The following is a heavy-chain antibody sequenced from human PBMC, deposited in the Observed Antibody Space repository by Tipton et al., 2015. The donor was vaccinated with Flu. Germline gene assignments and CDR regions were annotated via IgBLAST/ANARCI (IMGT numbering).Heavy chain of an antibody. D-gene: IGHD3-10*01. V-gene: IGHV4-38-2*02. J-gene: IGHJ6*02. CDR3: ARGRFGGYGMDV. CDR2: IYYSGTT. Sequence: TLSLTCSISGFSLSSGFYWGWVRQPPGKGLEWIGIIYYSGTTSCNSSLRSRVTISEDTSKNQFSLRLTSVTAADAAVYYCARGRFGGYGMDVWGQGTTVSVSS. CDR1: GFSLSSGFY.